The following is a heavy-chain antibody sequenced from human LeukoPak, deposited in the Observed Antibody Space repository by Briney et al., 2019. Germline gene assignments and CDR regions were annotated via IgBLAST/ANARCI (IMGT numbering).Heavy chain of an antibody. CDR1: GFTFSDYY. CDR3: ARQSYYYDSSGHYVYYFDY. CDR2: ISSSGSTI. V-gene: IGHV3-11*01. Sequence: GGSLRLSCAASGFTFSDYYMSWIRQAPGKGLEWVSYISSSGSTIYYADSVKGRFTISRDHAKNSLYLQMNSLRAEDTAVYYCARQSYYYDSSGHYVYYFDYWGQGTLVTVSS. J-gene: IGHJ4*02. D-gene: IGHD3-22*01.